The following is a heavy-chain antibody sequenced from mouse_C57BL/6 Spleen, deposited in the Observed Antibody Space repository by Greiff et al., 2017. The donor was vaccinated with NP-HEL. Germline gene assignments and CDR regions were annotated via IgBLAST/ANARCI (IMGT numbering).Heavy chain of an antibody. Sequence: EVQLVESGPVLVKPGASVKMSCKASGYTFTDYYMNWVKQSHGKSLEWIGVINPYNGGTSYNQKFKGKATLTVDKSSSTAYMELNSLTSEDSAVYYCARFYYGSSLAYWGQGTLVTVSA. V-gene: IGHV1-19*01. CDR2: INPYNGGT. CDR1: GYTFTDYY. CDR3: ARFYYGSSLAY. J-gene: IGHJ3*01. D-gene: IGHD1-1*01.